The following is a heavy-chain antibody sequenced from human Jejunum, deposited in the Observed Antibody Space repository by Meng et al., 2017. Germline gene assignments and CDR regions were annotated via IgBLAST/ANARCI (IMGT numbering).Heavy chain of an antibody. J-gene: IGHJ4*02. Sequence: GESLKISCAGSGFTFSGPWMSWVRQAPGKGLEWVANIKEYGSGTDYVDSVKGRFTISRDNAKNSLYLQMNSLRAEDTAVYYCARVGVHGDFDYWGQGTLVTVSS. V-gene: IGHV3-7*01. CDR1: GFTFSGPW. D-gene: IGHD3-3*01. CDR3: ARVGVHGDFDY. CDR2: IKEYGSGT.